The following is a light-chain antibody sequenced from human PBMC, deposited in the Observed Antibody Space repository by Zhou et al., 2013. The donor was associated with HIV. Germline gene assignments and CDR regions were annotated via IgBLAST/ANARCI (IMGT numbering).Light chain of an antibody. CDR2: GTS. J-gene: IGKJ1*01. CDR3: QQYNKWPRT. CDR1: QSVRSN. Sequence: EIVMTQSPGTLSVSPGERATLSCRASQSVRSNLAWYQQTPGQAPRLLIHGTSTRATGIPDRFSGTGSGTEFTLTISSLQSEDAAVYYCQQYNKWPRTFGQGTKVEI. V-gene: IGKV3-15*01.